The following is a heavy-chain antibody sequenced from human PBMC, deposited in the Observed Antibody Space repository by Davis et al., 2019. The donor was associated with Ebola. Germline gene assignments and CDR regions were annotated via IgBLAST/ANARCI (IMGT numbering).Heavy chain of an antibody. CDR2: INHSGRT. V-gene: IGHV4-34*01. Sequence: MPGGSLRPSCAVYGGSFSGYYWSWIRQPPGKGLEWIGEINHSGRTNYNPSLKSRVTISVDTSKNQFSLKMSSVTAADTAVYYCAREGRSGYSNWFDPWGQGTLVTVSS. CDR1: GGSFSGYY. D-gene: IGHD3-22*01. J-gene: IGHJ5*02. CDR3: AREGRSGYSNWFDP.